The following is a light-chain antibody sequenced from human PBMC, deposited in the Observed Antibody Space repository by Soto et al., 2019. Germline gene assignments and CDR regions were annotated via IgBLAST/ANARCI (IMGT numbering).Light chain of an antibody. CDR1: QSVGSD. Sequence: EVLLTQSPATLSVSPGERATLSCRASQSVGSDLAWYQQKPGQPPRLLIYGASTRATGIPARFSGSGSGTEFTLTISSLQSEDFAVYYCQQYNNWPPVTFGQGTKVDIK. CDR2: GAS. J-gene: IGKJ1*01. CDR3: QQYNNWPPVT. V-gene: IGKV3-15*01.